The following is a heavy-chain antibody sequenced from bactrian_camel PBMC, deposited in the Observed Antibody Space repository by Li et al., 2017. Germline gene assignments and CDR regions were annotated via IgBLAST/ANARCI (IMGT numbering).Heavy chain of an antibody. CDR3: AARGPYCYTKLSVADFTY. V-gene: IGHV3S53*01. CDR1: GGTYSHYRPYC. CDR2: IDTRGSV. J-gene: IGHJ6*01. Sequence: HVQLVESGGGSVQAGGSLRLSCEASGGTYSHYRPYCMAWFRQPPGKSREGVAAIDTRGSVTIADSVKGRFSISQDNAKNTVYLQMNSLKPEDTAMYYCAARGPYCYTKLSVADFTYWGQGTQVTVS. D-gene: IGHD2*01.